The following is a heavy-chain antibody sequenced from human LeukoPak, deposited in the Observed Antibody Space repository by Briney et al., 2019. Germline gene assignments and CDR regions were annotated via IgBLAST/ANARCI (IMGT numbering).Heavy chain of an antibody. J-gene: IGHJ3*02. Sequence: GGSLRLSCAASGFTFSSYAMSWVRQAPGKGLEWVSAISVSGGSTYYADSVKGRFTISRDNSKNTLYLQMNSLRAEDTAVYYCAKGYHRGRYYDFWSGSVAVAFDIWGQGTMVTVSS. D-gene: IGHD3-3*01. CDR1: GFTFSSYA. CDR3: AKGYHRGRYYDFWSGSVAVAFDI. CDR2: ISVSGGST. V-gene: IGHV3-23*01.